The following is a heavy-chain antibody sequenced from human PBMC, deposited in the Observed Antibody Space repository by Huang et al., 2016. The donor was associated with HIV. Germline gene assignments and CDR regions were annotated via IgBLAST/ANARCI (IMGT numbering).Heavy chain of an antibody. J-gene: IGHJ4*02. CDR3: ARAFPSGALDY. V-gene: IGHV4-59*01. CDR1: GASLNKFY. Sequence: QVRLQESGPGLVRHSETLSLTCNVSGASLNKFYWNWIRQSPGKGLEWIGYLSYTGSTTYNPSLKSRVTIFQDTSKNQCSLKLTSVTAADTAVYYCARAFPSGALDYWGQGTLVTVSS. CDR2: LSYTGST.